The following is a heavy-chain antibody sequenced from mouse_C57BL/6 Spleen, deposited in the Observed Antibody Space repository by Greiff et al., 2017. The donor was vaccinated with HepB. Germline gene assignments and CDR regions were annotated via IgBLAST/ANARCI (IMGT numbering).Heavy chain of an antibody. D-gene: IGHD1-1*01. J-gene: IGHJ1*03. CDR1: GFTFSSYA. V-gene: IGHV5-9-1*02. CDR2: ISSGGDYI. CDR3: TRGTTVVASPRYFDV. Sequence: LKESGEGLVKPGGSLKLSCAASGFTFSSYAMSWVRQTPEKRLEWVAYISSGGDYIYYADTVKGRFTISRDNARNTLYLQMSSLKSEDTAMYYCTRGTTVVASPRYFDVWGTGTTGTVSS.